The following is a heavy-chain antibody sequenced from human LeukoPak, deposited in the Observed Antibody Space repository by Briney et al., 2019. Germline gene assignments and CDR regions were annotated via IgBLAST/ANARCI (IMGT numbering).Heavy chain of an antibody. Sequence: GGSLRLSCAASGFTFSSYDMHWVRQAPGKGLEWVAFIRYDGSNKYYADSVKGRFTISRDSSKNTLYLQMNSLRAEDTAVYYCAKDRVLLWFGDLDYWGQGTLVTVSS. J-gene: IGHJ4*02. V-gene: IGHV3-30*02. CDR2: IRYDGSNK. CDR3: AKDRVLLWFGDLDY. D-gene: IGHD3-10*01. CDR1: GFTFSSYD.